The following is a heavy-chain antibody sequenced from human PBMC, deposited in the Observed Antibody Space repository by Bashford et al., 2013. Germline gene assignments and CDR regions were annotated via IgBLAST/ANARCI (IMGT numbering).Heavy chain of an antibody. J-gene: IGHJ6*01. CDR2: IYYSGST. D-gene: IGHD3-3*01. CDR3: ARGGEXIFGVQDYYYYGMDV. Sequence: ETLSLTCTVSGGSISSYYWSWIRQPPGKGLEWIGYIYYSGSTNYNPSLKSRVTISVDTSKNQFSLKLSSVTAADTAVYYCARGGEXIFGVQDYYYYGMDVWGPRDHGHRL. V-gene: IGHV4-59*01. CDR1: GGSISSYY.